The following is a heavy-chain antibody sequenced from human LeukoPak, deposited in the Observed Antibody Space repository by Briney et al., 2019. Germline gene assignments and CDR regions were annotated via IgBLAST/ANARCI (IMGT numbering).Heavy chain of an antibody. CDR3: ARDSNRIAGNMDV. CDR2: ISSSSSYI. D-gene: IGHD6-13*01. V-gene: IGHV3-21*01. Sequence: GGSLRLSCAASGFTFSSYSMNWVRQAPGKGLEWVSSISSSSSYIYYADSVKGRFTISRDNAKNSLYLQMNSLRAEDTAVYYCARDSNRIAGNMDVWGKGTTVTVSS. CDR1: GFTFSSYS. J-gene: IGHJ6*03.